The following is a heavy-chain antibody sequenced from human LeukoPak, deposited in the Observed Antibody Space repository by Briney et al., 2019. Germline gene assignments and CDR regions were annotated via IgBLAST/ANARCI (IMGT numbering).Heavy chain of an antibody. Sequence: SETLSLTCAVYGGSFSGYYWSWIRQPPGKGLEWIGEINHSGSTDYNPSLKSRVTISVDTSKNQFSLKLSSVTAADTAVYYCARSSVLRAWYYFDYWGQGTLVTVSS. CDR2: INHSGST. D-gene: IGHD2-8*02. J-gene: IGHJ4*02. CDR3: ARSSVLRAWYYFDY. CDR1: GGSFSGYY. V-gene: IGHV4-34*01.